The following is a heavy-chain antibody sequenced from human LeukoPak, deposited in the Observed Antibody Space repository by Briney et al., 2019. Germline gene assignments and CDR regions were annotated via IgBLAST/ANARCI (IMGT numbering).Heavy chain of an antibody. D-gene: IGHD6-19*01. J-gene: IGHJ6*03. CDR1: GGSISSYN. CDR3: ARSSSGWYLNYYYYQMDV. Sequence: PSGTLSLTCTVSGGSISSYNWNWIRQPPGKGLEWIGYIYYSGSTNYNPSLKSRVTISVDTSKSQFSLKLTSVTAADSAVYYCARSSSGWYLNYYYYQMDVWGKGTTVTVSS. CDR2: IYYSGST. V-gene: IGHV4-59*01.